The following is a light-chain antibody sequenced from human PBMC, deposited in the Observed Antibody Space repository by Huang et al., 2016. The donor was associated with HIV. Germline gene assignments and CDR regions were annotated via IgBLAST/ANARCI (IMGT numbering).Light chain of an antibody. CDR2: ATS. J-gene: IGKJ1*01. CDR1: QGIRND. V-gene: IGKV1-6*01. Sequence: AIQMTQSPASLSASVGDRVTITCRASQGIRNDLAWYQQRVGKALKLLVSATSQLQSGVPTRFSGIGSGTHFTLTISSLQPEDFATYYCLQTYTYPWTFGRGTKVEI. CDR3: LQTYTYPWT.